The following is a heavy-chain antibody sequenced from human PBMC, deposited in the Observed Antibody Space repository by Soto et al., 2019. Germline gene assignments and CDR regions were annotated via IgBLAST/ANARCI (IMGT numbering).Heavy chain of an antibody. Sequence: SVKVSCKASGFTFTSSAVQWVRQARGQRLEWIGWIVVGSGNTNYAQKFQERVTITRDMSTSTAYMELSSLRSEDTAVYYCAADPYCSSTSCYGTPMDVWGQGTTVTVYS. CDR3: AADPYCSSTSCYGTPMDV. J-gene: IGHJ6*02. CDR1: GFTFTSSA. D-gene: IGHD2-2*01. V-gene: IGHV1-58*01. CDR2: IVVGSGNT.